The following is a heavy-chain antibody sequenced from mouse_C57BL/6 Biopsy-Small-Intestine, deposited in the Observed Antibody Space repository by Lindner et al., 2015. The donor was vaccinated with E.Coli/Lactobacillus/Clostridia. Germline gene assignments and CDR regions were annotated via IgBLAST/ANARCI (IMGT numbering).Heavy chain of an antibody. J-gene: IGHJ4*01. V-gene: IGHV1-9*01. CDR2: ILPGSGST. Sequence: VQLQESGAELARPGASVKLSCRASGDTLTTYGISWVKQRPGHGLEWIGEILPGSGSTNYNEKFKGKATFTADTSSNTAYMQLSSLTTEDSAIYYCARSPPYRGAMDYWGQGTSVTVSS. D-gene: IGHD2-14*01. CDR1: GDTLTTYG. CDR3: ARSPPYRGAMDY.